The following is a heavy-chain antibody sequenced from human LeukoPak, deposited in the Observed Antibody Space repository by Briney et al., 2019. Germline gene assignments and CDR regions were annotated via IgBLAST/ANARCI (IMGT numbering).Heavy chain of an antibody. CDR2: IRYDGSNK. D-gene: IGHD3-10*01. CDR3: AKELVPDAMVRGS. J-gene: IGHJ5*02. CDR1: GFTFSSYG. Sequence: PGGSRRLSCAASGFTFSSYGMHWVRQAPGKGLEWVAFIRYDGSNKYYADSVKGRFTISRDNSKNTLYLQMNSLRAEDTAVYYCAKELVPDAMVRGSWGQGTLVTVSS. V-gene: IGHV3-30*02.